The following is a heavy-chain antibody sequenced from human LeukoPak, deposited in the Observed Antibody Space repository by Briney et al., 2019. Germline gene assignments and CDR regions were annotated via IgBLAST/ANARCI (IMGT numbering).Heavy chain of an antibody. CDR3: ARDLWGTTVTTDYFDS. J-gene: IGHJ4*02. CDR1: RFTFSSYS. Sequence: PGGSLRLSCAASRFTFSSYSMNWVRQAPGKGLEWVSSISSSSSYIYYADSVKGRFTISRDNAKNSLYLQMISLRAEDMAVYYCARDLWGTTVTTDYFDSWGQGTLVTVSS. D-gene: IGHD4-17*01. CDR2: ISSSSSYI. V-gene: IGHV3-21*01.